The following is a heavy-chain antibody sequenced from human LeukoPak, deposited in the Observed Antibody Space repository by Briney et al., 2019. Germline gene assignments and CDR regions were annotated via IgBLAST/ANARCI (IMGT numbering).Heavy chain of an antibody. J-gene: IGHJ4*02. CDR3: ATAAVVRGVTFFDY. CDR1: SGSINSYY. V-gene: IGHV4-59*12. Sequence: SETLSLTCTVSSGSINSYYWTWLRQPPGKGLEWIGNTFYSGSTNYNPSLMSRVSISVDTSKNQVSLNLNSVTAADTAVYYCATAAVVRGVTFFDYWGQGTLVTVSS. CDR2: TFYSGST. D-gene: IGHD3-10*01.